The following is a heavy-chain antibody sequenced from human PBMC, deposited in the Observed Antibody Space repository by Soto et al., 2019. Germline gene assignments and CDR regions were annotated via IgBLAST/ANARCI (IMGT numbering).Heavy chain of an antibody. CDR3: ARFQPDENWLDP. V-gene: IGHV4-34*01. CDR1: GGYFRGYY. CDR2: INHSGST. Sequence: SETLSLTCAVYGGYFRGYYWSWIRQLPGKGLEWIGEINHSGSTNYNPCLKSRVTISVDTSKNQFSLKLSSVTAADTAVYYCARFQPDENWLDPWGQGTPVTGSP. J-gene: IGHJ5*02.